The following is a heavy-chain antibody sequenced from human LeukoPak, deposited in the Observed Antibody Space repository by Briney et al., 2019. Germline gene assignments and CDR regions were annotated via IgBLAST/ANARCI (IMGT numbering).Heavy chain of an antibody. D-gene: IGHD2-2*01. CDR1: GGSFSGYY. CDR2: INHSGST. V-gene: IGHV4-34*01. Sequence: SETLSLTCAVYGGSFSGYYWSWIRQPPGKGLEWIGEINHSGSTNYNPSLKSRVTISVATSKNQFSLKLSSVTAADTAVYYCARANRHRGAAVVPAASGYWGQGTLGTVSS. CDR3: ARANRHRGAAVVPAASGY. J-gene: IGHJ4*02.